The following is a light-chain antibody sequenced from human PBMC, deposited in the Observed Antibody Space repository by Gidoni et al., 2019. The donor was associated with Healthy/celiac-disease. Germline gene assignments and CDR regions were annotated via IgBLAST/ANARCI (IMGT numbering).Light chain of an antibody. CDR2: LGY. V-gene: IGKV2-28*01. CDR1: QSLLHSNGYNY. J-gene: IGKJ2*01. Sequence: DIVMTHSPLSLPVTPGEPASISCRSSQSLLHSNGYNYLDWYLQKPGQSPQLLIYLGYNRASGVPDRFSGSGSGTDFTLKISRVEAEDVGVYYCMQALQTPYTFGQGTKLEIK. CDR3: MQALQTPYT.